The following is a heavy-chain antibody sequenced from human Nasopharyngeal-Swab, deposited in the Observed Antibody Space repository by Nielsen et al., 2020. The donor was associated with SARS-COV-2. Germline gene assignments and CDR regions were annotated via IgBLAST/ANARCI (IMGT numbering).Heavy chain of an antibody. Sequence: SVKVSCKASGGTFSSYAISWARQAPGQGLEWMGGIIPIFGTANYAQKFQGRVTITADESTSTAYMELSSLRSEDTAVYYCARVAYYYGSGSYKSPLSFDPWGQGTLVTVSS. CDR3: ARVAYYYGSGSYKSPLSFDP. CDR2: IIPIFGTA. J-gene: IGHJ5*02. D-gene: IGHD3-10*01. CDR1: GGTFSSYA. V-gene: IGHV1-69*13.